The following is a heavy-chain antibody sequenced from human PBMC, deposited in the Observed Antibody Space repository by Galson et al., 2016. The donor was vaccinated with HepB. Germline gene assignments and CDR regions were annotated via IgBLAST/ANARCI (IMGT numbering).Heavy chain of an antibody. Sequence: SLRLSCAASGFTFSSYSMNWVRQAPGKGLEWVSYISTTSSTIYYADSVKGRFTISRDNAKNSLYLQMNSLRAEDTAVYYCARRTIGAEYFQHWGRGTMVTVSP. CDR3: ARRTIGAEYFQH. CDR2: ISTTSSTI. CDR1: GFTFSSYS. J-gene: IGHJ1*01. D-gene: IGHD4/OR15-4a*01. V-gene: IGHV3-48*01.